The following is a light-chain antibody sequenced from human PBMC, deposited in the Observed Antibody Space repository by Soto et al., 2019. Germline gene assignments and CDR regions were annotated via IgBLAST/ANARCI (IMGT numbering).Light chain of an antibody. J-gene: IGKJ1*01. CDR1: QSVSSK. V-gene: IGKV3-15*01. Sequence: EIVMTQSPATLSVSPGERATLSCRASQSVSSKLAWYQQKPGQTPRVLIYGASTRATGLPARFSGSGSGTEFTLTISSLKSEDSAVYHCQHYNDWPPTWTFGQGTKVEIK. CDR3: QHYNDWPPTWT. CDR2: GAS.